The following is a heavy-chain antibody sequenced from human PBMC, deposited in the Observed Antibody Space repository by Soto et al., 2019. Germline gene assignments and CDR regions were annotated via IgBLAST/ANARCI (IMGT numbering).Heavy chain of an antibody. CDR3: ARQRMTTVTGPGGSVFDP. CDR1: GGSISSYY. Sequence: QVQLQESGPGLVKPSETLSLTCTVSGGSISSYYWSWIRQPPGKGLEWIGYIYYSGSTNYNPSLKSRVTISVDTSKNQFSLKLSSVTAADTAVYYCARQRMTTVTGPGGSVFDPWFQGTLVTVSS. CDR2: IYYSGST. J-gene: IGHJ5*02. V-gene: IGHV4-59*08. D-gene: IGHD4-17*01.